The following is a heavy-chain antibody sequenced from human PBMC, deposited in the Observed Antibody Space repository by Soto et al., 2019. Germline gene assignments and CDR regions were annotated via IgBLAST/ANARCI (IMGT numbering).Heavy chain of an antibody. V-gene: IGHV3-23*01. CDR2: ISGGGGST. D-gene: IGHD6-19*01. CDR3: AKGRAPSGWYPPYYYGMDV. J-gene: IGHJ6*02. CDR1: GFTFSSNA. Sequence: EVQLLESGGGLVQPGGSLRLSCAASGFTFSSNAMSWVRQAQGRGLEWVSAISGGGGSTLYADSVKGRITISRDNSKNTLYLQMNSLRAEDTAVYYCAKGRAPSGWYPPYYYGMDVWGLGTTVTVSS.